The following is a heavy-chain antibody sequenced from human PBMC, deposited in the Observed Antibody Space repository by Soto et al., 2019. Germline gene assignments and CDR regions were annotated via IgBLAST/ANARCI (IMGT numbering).Heavy chain of an antibody. D-gene: IGHD2-15*01. CDR3: ARDPYGGNAGSI. V-gene: IGHV3-21*01. J-gene: IGHJ3*02. Sequence: SLRLSCAASGFTFSSYSMNWVRQAPGKGLEWVSSISSSSSYIYYADSVKGRFTISRDNAKNSLYLQMNSLRAEDTAVYYCARDPYGGNAGSIWGQGTMVTVSS. CDR2: ISSSSSYI. CDR1: GFTFSSYS.